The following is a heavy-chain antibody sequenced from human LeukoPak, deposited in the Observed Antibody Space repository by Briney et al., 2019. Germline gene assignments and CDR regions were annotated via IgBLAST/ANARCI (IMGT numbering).Heavy chain of an antibody. V-gene: IGHV1-69*02. CDR3: ARGGPRAQFDY. CDR1: GYTFTSYY. J-gene: IGHJ4*02. D-gene: IGHD3-16*01. Sequence: SVKVSCKASGYTFTSYYMHWVRQAPGQGLEWMGRIIPILGIANYAQKFQGRVTITADKSTSTAYMELSSLRSEDTAVYYCARGGPRAQFDYWGQGTLVTVSS. CDR2: IIPILGIA.